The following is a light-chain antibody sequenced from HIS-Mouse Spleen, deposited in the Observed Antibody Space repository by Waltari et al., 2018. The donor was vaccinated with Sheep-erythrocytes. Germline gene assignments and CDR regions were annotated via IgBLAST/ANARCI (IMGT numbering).Light chain of an antibody. CDR2: EDS. V-gene: IGLV3-10*01. J-gene: IGLJ2*01. CDR3: YSTDSSGNHRV. CDR1: ALPKQY. Sequence: SYELTPPPSVSVSPGQTARSTRSGDALPKQYAYLYQQKSGQAPVLVIYEDSKRPSGIPERFSGSSSGTMATLTISGAQVEDEADYYCYSTDSSGNHRVFGGGTKLTVL.